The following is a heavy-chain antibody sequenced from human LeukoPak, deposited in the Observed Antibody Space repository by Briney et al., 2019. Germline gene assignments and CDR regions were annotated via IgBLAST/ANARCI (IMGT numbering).Heavy chain of an antibody. J-gene: IGHJ5*02. Sequence: GASVNVSCKASGYTFTSYGISWVRQAPGQGLEWMGWISAYNGNTNYAQKLQGRVTMSTDTSTSTAYMDLRSLRSDDTAVYYCAREDYRRGFDPWGQGTLVTVSS. V-gene: IGHV1-18*01. CDR1: GYTFTSYG. CDR2: ISAYNGNT. CDR3: AREDYRRGFDP. D-gene: IGHD3-10*01.